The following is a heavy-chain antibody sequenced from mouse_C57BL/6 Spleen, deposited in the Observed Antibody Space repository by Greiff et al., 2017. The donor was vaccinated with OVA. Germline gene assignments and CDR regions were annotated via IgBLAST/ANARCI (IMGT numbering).Heavy chain of an antibody. Sequence: VQRVESGPGLVQPSQSLSITCTVSGFSLTSYGVHWVRQSPGKGLEWLGVIWSGGSTDYNAAFISRLSKSKYNSKSQVFFKMNSLQADDTAIYYCARGLYYYGSSYDYYAMDYWGQGTSVTVSS. D-gene: IGHD1-1*01. CDR3: ARGLYYYGSSYDYYAMDY. CDR1: GFSLTSYG. CDR2: IWSGGST. V-gene: IGHV2-2*01. J-gene: IGHJ4*01.